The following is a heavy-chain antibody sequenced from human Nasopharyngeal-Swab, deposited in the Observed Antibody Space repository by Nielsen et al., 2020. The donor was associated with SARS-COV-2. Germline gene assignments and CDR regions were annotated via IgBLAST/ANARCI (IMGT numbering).Heavy chain of an antibody. Sequence: GESLKISCAASGFTFSNYAMSWVRQAPGKGLEWVSTINNRGDDTYYADSVKGRFTISRDNSKNTLYLQMNSLRAEDTAVYYCARDRVAYGMDVWGQGTTVTVSS. CDR2: INNRGDDT. V-gene: IGHV3-23*01. D-gene: IGHD3-10*01. CDR3: ARDRVAYGMDV. J-gene: IGHJ6*02. CDR1: GFTFSNYA.